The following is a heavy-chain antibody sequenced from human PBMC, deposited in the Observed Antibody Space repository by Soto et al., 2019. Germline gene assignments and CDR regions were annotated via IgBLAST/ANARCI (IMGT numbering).Heavy chain of an antibody. D-gene: IGHD3-22*01. CDR1: GFTFGDYA. V-gene: IGHV3-49*03. CDR3: TRDHRENYYDSSGYYPY. CDR2: IRSKAYGGTT. J-gene: IGHJ4*02. Sequence: GGSLRLSCTASGFTFGDYAMSWFRQAPGKGLEWVGFIRSKAYGGTTEYAASVKGRFTISRDDSKSIAYLQMNSLKTEDIAVYYCTRDHRENYYDSSGYYPYWGQGTLVTVSS.